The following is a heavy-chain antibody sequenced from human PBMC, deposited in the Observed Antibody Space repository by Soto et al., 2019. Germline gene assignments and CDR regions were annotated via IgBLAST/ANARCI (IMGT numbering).Heavy chain of an antibody. CDR1: GYRFSNYD. J-gene: IGHJ6*04. CDR3: ARGLLAYFGMDV. V-gene: IGHV1-18*01. CDR2: ISAHNGNK. D-gene: IGHD1-26*01. Sequence: QLVQSGAEVKKPGASVKVSCKASGYRFSNYDISWVRQAPGQGLEWMAWISAHNGNKHYAEKFQGRVSTTTDTPTSTAYMEGRTLKPDAPAVYYCARGLLAYFGMDVGGKGTTVTVS.